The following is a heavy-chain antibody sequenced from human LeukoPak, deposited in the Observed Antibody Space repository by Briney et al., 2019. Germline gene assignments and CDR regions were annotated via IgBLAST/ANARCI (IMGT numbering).Heavy chain of an antibody. D-gene: IGHD2/OR15-2a*01. CDR2: ISGSGGST. Sequence: GGSLRLSCAASGFTFSSYAMSWVRQAPGKGLEWVSAISGSGGSTYYADSVKGRFTISRDNSKNTLYLQMNSLRAEDTAVYYCTKDPALRAKYYYDYWGQGTLVTVSS. CDR3: TKDPALRAKYYYDY. V-gene: IGHV3-23*01. CDR1: GFTFSSYA. J-gene: IGHJ4*02.